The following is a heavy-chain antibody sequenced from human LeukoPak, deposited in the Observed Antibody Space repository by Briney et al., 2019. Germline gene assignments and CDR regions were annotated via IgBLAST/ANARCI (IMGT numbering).Heavy chain of an antibody. CDR1: GGTFSSYA. CDR3: ATGPWELTLYYFDY. V-gene: IGHV1-24*01. CDR2: FDPEDGET. J-gene: IGHJ4*02. D-gene: IGHD1-26*01. Sequence: ASVKVSCKASGGTFSSYAISWVRQAPGKGLEWMGGFDPEDGETIYAQKFQGRVTMTEDTSTDTAYMELSSLRSEDTAVYYCATGPWELTLYYFDYWGQGTLVTVSS.